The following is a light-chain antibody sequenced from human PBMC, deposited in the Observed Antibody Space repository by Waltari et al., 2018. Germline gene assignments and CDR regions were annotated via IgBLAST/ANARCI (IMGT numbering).Light chain of an antibody. CDR1: DSDVGAYDF. V-gene: IGLV2-14*01. Sequence: QSALTPPASVSGSPGQSITISCPGTDSDVGAYDFVSWSQQHPGKDPHLIIYEGSKPPSGISSRFAASQSGNTASLTLARLQAEEEADYYCSSYTTSSAPGVFGTGTRVTVL. J-gene: IGLJ1*01. CDR2: EGS. CDR3: SSYTTSSAPGV.